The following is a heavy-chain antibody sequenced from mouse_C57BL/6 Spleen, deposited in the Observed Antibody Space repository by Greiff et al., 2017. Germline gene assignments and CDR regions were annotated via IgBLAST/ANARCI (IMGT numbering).Heavy chain of an antibody. CDR3: ARPLYYGSSDWYFDV. D-gene: IGHD1-1*01. CDR1: GYTFTDYN. Sequence: EVQLQQSGPELVKPGASVKIPCKASGYTFTDYNMDWVKQSHGKSLEWIGDINPNNGGTIYNQKFKGKDTLTGDKSASTAYMELRSLTSEDTAVYYCARPLYYGSSDWYFDVWGTGTTVTVSS. J-gene: IGHJ1*03. V-gene: IGHV1-18*01. CDR2: INPNNGGT.